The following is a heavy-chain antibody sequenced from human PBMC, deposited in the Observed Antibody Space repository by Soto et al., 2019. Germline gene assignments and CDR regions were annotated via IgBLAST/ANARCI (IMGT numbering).Heavy chain of an antibody. Sequence: SETLSLTCAVSGGAISSSNWCSWVPQPPGKGLEWIEEISHSGSTNYNPSLMSRVIMSIDKSSNELSLHLSSVTAADTAVYYCASGLPGTTFIIHLWGQGSMVTVSS. D-gene: IGHD1-7*01. CDR3: ASGLPGTTFIIHL. V-gene: IGHV4-4*02. J-gene: IGHJ5*02. CDR2: ISHSGST. CDR1: GGAISSSNW.